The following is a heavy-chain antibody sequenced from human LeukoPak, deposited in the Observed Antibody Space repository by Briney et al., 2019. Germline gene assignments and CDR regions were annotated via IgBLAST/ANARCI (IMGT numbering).Heavy chain of an antibody. CDR2: IRYDGSNK. D-gene: IGHD3-10*01. V-gene: IGHV3-30*02. Sequence: GGSLRLSCAASGFTFSSYGMHWVRQAPGKGLEWVAFIRYDGSNKYYADSVKGRFTISRDNSKNTLYLQMNSLRAEDTAVYYCAKDAGYYGSGGPFDYWGQGTLVTVSS. CDR1: GFTFSSYG. CDR3: AKDAGYYGSGGPFDY. J-gene: IGHJ4*02.